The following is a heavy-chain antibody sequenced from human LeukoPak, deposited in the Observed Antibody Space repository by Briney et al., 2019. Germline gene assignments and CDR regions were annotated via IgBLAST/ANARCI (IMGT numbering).Heavy chain of an antibody. V-gene: IGHV3-33*01. D-gene: IGHD1-26*01. J-gene: IGHJ4*02. CDR1: GFTFSSYG. Sequence: GRSLRLSCAASGFTFSSYGMHWVRQAPGKGLEWVAVIWYDGSNKYYADSVKGRFTISRDDSKNTLYLQMNSLRAEDTAVYYCARGPQGKSGSPPYYFDYWGQGTLVTVSS. CDR3: ARGPQGKSGSPPYYFDY. CDR2: IWYDGSNK.